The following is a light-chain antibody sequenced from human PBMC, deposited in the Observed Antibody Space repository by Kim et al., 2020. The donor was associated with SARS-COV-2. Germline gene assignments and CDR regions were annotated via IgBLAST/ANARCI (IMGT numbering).Light chain of an antibody. V-gene: IGLV2-14*03. Sequence: QSALTQPASVSGSPGQSITISCTGSRSDIGGPYNSVSWYQHHPGKAPKVMIYDVTKRHSGVSNRFSGSKSGNTAFLTISGLQADDEAHYYCSSSKRSTTWVFGGGNQLTVL. J-gene: IGLJ3*02. CDR2: DVT. CDR1: RSDIGGPYNS. CDR3: SSSKRSTTWV.